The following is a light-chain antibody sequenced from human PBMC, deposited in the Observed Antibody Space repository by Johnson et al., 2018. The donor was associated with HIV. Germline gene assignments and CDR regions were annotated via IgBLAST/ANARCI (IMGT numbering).Light chain of an antibody. Sequence: QSVLTQPPSVSAAPGQKVTISCSGSSSNIGNNYVSWYQQLPGRAPKLLIYDNNKRPSGIPDRFSGSKSGTSATLGITGLQTGDEADYYCGTWDSSLSAGVFGTGTTVIVL. CDR2: DNN. CDR1: SSNIGNNY. J-gene: IGLJ1*01. V-gene: IGLV1-51*01. CDR3: GTWDSSLSAGV.